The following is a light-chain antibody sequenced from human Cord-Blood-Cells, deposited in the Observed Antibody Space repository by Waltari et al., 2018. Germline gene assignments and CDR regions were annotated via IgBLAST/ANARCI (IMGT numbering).Light chain of an antibody. J-gene: IGKJ3*01. CDR2: DAS. Sequence: MLLPQSPAALALSPGEGATTCCRPCQSVSSYLAWYQQKPGQAPGLLIYDASTKATVIPARFSGSGSGTDFTLTISSLEPEDFAVYYCQQRSNLFTFGPGTKVDIK. V-gene: IGKV3-11*01. CDR3: QQRSNLFT. CDR1: QSVSSY.